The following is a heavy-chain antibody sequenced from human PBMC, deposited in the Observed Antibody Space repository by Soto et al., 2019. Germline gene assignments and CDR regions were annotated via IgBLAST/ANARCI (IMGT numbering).Heavy chain of an antibody. CDR1: GGTFSSYA. J-gene: IGHJ6*02. D-gene: IGHD1-26*01. Sequence: QVQLVRSGAEVKKPGSSVKVSCKASGGTFSSYAISWVRQAPGQGLEWMGGIIPIFGTANYAQKFQGRVTITADESTSTAYMELSSLRSEDTAVYYCAREKVGAYYYYYGMDVWGQGTTVTVSS. V-gene: IGHV1-69*01. CDR2: IIPIFGTA. CDR3: AREKVGAYYYYYGMDV.